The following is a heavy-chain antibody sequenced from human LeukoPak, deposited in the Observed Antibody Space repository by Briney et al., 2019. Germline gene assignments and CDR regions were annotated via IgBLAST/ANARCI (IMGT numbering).Heavy chain of an antibody. J-gene: IGHJ4*02. CDR2: ISSSSTTI. CDR1: GFIFSSYS. V-gene: IGHV3-48*02. Sequence: GALGLSCAATGFIFSSYSMNWVRQAPGKGLEWVSYISSSSTTIHYADSVKGRFTISRDNAKNSLYLQMNSLRDEDTAVYYCARTGNLDYWGQGTLVTVSS. CDR3: ARTGNLDY.